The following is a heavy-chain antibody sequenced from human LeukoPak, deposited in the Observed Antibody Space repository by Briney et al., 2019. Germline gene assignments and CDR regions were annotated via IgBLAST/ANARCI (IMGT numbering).Heavy chain of an antibody. Sequence: GESLKISCKGSGYSFTSYWIGWVRQMPGRGLEWMGIIYPGDSHIRLSPSFQGQVTISADKSISTAYLQWSSLKASDTAMYYCARPHYGASDYWGQGTLVTVSS. CDR2: IYPGDSHI. V-gene: IGHV5-51*01. D-gene: IGHD3-16*01. CDR1: GYSFTSYW. CDR3: ARPHYGASDY. J-gene: IGHJ4*02.